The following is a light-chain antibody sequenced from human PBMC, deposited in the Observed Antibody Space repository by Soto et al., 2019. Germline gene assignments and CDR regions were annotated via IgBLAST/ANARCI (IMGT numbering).Light chain of an antibody. J-gene: IGKJ1*01. CDR2: DSS. CDR1: QSVSSY. Sequence: EIVLTQSPATLSLSPGERATLSCRASQSVSSYLSWYHQKPGQAPTLLIHDSSNRAAGSPARFSGSGSGTDFTLTISSLEPEDFAVYYCQQRSSWPRTFGQGTKVEI. CDR3: QQRSSWPRT. V-gene: IGKV3-11*01.